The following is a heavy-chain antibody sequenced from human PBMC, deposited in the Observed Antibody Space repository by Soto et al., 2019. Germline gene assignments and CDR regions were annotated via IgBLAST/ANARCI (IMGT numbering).Heavy chain of an antibody. D-gene: IGHD2-2*02. CDR1: GGTFSSYA. J-gene: IGHJ6*02. CDR2: INPNSGGR. Sequence: ASVKVSCKASGGTFSSYAISWVRQAPGQGLEWMGWINPNSGGRNFAQKFQGRVTMTRDTSTSTVYMELSSLRSEDTAVYYCARDLVVVPAAIAYYYGMDVWGQGTTVTVSS. CDR3: ARDLVVVPAAIAYYYGMDV. V-gene: IGHV1-2*02.